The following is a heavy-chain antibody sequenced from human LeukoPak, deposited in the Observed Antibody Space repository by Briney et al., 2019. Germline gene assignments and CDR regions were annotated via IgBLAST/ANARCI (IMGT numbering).Heavy chain of an antibody. CDR1: GFTFSSYS. CDR2: ISSSSSYI. V-gene: IGHV3-21*01. CDR3: AGGIAAAGFYYYYMDV. Sequence: GGSLRLSCAASGFTFSSYSMNWVRQAPGKGLEWVSSISSSSSYIYYADSVKGRFTISRDNAKNSLYLQMNSLRAEDTAVYYCAGGIAAAGFYYYYMDVWGKGTTVTVSS. D-gene: IGHD6-13*01. J-gene: IGHJ6*03.